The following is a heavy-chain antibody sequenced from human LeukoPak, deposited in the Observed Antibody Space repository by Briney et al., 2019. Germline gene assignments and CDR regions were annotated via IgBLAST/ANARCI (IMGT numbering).Heavy chain of an antibody. CDR1: GGSISSYY. D-gene: IGHD6-13*01. J-gene: IGHJ4*02. V-gene: IGHV4-59*01. CDR2: IYYSGST. CDR3: ARGGSSSSLNHFDY. Sequence: PSETLSLTCNVSGGSISSYYWSWIRQPPRKGLEWIGYIYYSGSTNYNPSLESRVTISVDTSKNQLSLKLTSVTAADTAVYYCARGGSSSSLNHFDYWGQGTLVTVSS.